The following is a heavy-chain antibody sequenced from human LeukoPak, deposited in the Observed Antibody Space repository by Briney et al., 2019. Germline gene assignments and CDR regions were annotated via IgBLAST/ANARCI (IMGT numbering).Heavy chain of an antibody. D-gene: IGHD2-15*01. CDR3: AKTWSGTFHI. Sequence: ASGTLSLTCTVSGGSINSGTDYWSWIRQPAGKGLEWIGHTFSSGSTNYNPSLKSRVTISVDTSKNQFSLSLTSVTAADTAIYYCAKTWSGTFHIWAQGTMVTVSS. CDR1: GGSINSGTDY. CDR2: TFSSGST. V-gene: IGHV4-61*09. J-gene: IGHJ3*02.